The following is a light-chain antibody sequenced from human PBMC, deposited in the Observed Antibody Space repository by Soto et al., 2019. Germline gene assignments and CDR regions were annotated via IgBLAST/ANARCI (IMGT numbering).Light chain of an antibody. V-gene: IGKV3-20*01. J-gene: IGKJ1*01. CDR3: QQYGISPT. CDR2: DVS. CDR1: HSVSSNY. Sequence: EMVLTQSPGTLSLSPGERATLSCRSSHSVSSNYLAWYQQKPGQAPRLFIYDVSSRATGIPDRFSGSGSGTDFTLTISRLEPVDFAVYYCQQYGISPTFGQGTKVEIK.